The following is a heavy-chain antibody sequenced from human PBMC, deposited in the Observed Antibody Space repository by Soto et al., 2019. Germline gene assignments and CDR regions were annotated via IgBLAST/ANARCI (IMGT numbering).Heavy chain of an antibody. Sequence: GGSLRLSCAASGFTFSGSAMHWVRQASGKGLEWVGRIRSKANSYATAYAASVKGRFTISRDDSKNTAYLQMNSLKTEDTAVYYCMVIYWYFDLWDRGTLVTVSS. D-gene: IGHD2-21*01. CDR1: GFTFSGSA. CDR3: MVIYWYFDL. J-gene: IGHJ2*01. V-gene: IGHV3-73*01. CDR2: IRSKANSYAT.